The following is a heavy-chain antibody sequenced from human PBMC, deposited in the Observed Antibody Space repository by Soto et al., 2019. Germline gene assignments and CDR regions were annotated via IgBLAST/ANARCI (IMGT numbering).Heavy chain of an antibody. CDR3: AKDPSSSDGMDV. Sequence: EVQLLESGGGLVQPGGSLRLSCAASGFTFSSYAMCWVRQAPGKGLEWVSAISGSGGSTYYADSVKGRFTISRDNSKNTLYLQMNSLRAEDTAVYYCAKDPSSSDGMDVWGQGTTVTVSS. V-gene: IGHV3-23*01. D-gene: IGHD6-13*01. J-gene: IGHJ6*02. CDR1: GFTFSSYA. CDR2: ISGSGGST.